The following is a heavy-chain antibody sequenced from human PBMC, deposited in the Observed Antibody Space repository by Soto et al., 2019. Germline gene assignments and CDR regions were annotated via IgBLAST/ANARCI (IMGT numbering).Heavy chain of an antibody. CDR1: GFTFSSYA. CDR2: ISGGGSTT. V-gene: IGHV3-23*01. Sequence: EVQLLESGGGLVQPEGPLRLSCEASGFTFSSYAMSWVRQAPGKGLEWVSGISGGGSTTYYADSVKGRFTISRDNSKNTLYLQVNSLSAKDTAVYYCARDQAAGGTISRYFQDWGQGTLVTVSS. CDR3: ARDQAAGGTISRYFQD. J-gene: IGHJ1*01. D-gene: IGHD6-13*01.